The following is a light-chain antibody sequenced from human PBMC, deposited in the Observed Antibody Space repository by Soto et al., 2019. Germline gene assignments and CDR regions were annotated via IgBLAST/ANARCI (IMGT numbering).Light chain of an antibody. V-gene: IGLV2-8*01. J-gene: IGLJ2*01. Sequence: QSVLTQPPSASGSPGQSVTISCTGASSDVGGDSYVSWYQQHPGKAPKLMIYEVSKRPSGVPDRFSGSKSGNTASLTVSGLQAEDEDDYYCSSYGGSNNLVFGGGTKLTVL. CDR3: SSYGGSNNLV. CDR2: EVS. CDR1: SSDVGGDSY.